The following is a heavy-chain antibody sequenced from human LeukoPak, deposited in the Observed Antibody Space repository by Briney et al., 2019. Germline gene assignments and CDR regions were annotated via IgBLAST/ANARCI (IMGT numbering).Heavy chain of an antibody. D-gene: IGHD3-10*01. CDR2: MNPNSGNT. V-gene: IGHV1-8*01. J-gene: IGHJ6*03. Sequence: ASVKVSCKASGYTFTSYDINWVRQATGQGLEWMGWMNPNSGNTGYAQKFQGRVTMTRNTSISTAYMELSSLRSEDTAVYYCARGRNGNGSRSFYYYYYYMDVWGKGTTVTISS. CDR1: GYTFTSYD. CDR3: ARGRNGNGSRSFYYYYYYMDV.